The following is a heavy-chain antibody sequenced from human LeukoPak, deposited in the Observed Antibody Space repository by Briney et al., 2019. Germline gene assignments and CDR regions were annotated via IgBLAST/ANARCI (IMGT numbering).Heavy chain of an antibody. CDR1: GYTFTSYD. D-gene: IGHD3-22*01. Sequence: GASVKVSCKASGYTFTSYDINWVRQATGQGLEWMGWMNPNSGNTGYAQKFQGRVTMTRNTSISTAYMELGSLRSEDTAVYYCARMSGYYFAHDYWGQGTLVTVSS. CDR2: MNPNSGNT. J-gene: IGHJ4*02. V-gene: IGHV1-8*01. CDR3: ARMSGYYFAHDY.